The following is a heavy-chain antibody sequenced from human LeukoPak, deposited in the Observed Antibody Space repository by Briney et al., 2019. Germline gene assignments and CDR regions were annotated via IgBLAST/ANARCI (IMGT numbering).Heavy chain of an antibody. CDR3: ARGNPVDFWSGYTPYYFDY. J-gene: IGHJ4*02. CDR1: GYTFTSYG. V-gene: IGHV1-18*01. Sequence: ASVKVSCKASGYTFTSYGISWVRQAPGQGLEWMGWISAYNGNTNYAQKLQGRVTMTTVTSTSTAYMELRSLRSDDTAVYYCARGNPVDFWSGYTPYYFDYWGQGTLVTVSS. CDR2: ISAYNGNT. D-gene: IGHD3-3*01.